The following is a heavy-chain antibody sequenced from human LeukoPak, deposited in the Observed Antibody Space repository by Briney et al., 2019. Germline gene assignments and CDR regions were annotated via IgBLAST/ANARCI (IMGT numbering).Heavy chain of an antibody. Sequence: SVKVSCKASGGTFSTYGISWVRQAPGQGLEWMGGIIPFFETANYPQKFQGRVTITTDESRSTSYMELSSLRSEDTAVYYCARGSSASHYYYYMDVWGKGTTVTVSS. CDR2: IIPFFETA. D-gene: IGHD6-19*01. CDR3: ARGSSASHYYYYMDV. CDR1: GGTFSTYG. V-gene: IGHV1-69*05. J-gene: IGHJ6*03.